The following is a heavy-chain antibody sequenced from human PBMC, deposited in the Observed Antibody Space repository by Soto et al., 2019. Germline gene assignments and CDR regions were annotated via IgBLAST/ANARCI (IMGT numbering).Heavy chain of an antibody. Sequence: QVQLVQSGAEVKKPGSSVKVSCKASGGTFSSYAISWVLQAPGQGLEWMGGIIPIFGTAKYAQKFQGRVTITADESTSRAYMELSSLGSEDTAVYYCARGPYSGSYGAGYWGQGTLVTVSS. CDR2: IIPIFGTA. J-gene: IGHJ4*02. V-gene: IGHV1-69*01. D-gene: IGHD1-26*01. CDR1: GGTFSSYA. CDR3: ARGPYSGSYGAGY.